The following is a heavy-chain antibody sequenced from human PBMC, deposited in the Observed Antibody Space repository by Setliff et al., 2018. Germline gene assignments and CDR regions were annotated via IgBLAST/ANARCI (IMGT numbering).Heavy chain of an antibody. CDR2: INHSGST. V-gene: IGHV4-34*01. CDR3: ARDWRDYGAMGY. J-gene: IGHJ4*02. CDR1: GFTFSSYS. D-gene: IGHD4-17*01. Sequence: PGGSLRLSCAASGFTFSSYSMSWVRQAPGKGLEWIGEINHSGSTNYNPSLKSRVTISVDTSKKQLSLKLSSVTAADTAVYYCARDWRDYGAMGYWGQGTLVTVSS.